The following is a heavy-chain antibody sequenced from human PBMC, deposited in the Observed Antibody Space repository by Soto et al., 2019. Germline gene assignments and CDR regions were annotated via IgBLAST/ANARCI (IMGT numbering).Heavy chain of an antibody. CDR1: GFSLSTSGVG. D-gene: IGHD3-22*01. J-gene: IGHJ3*02. V-gene: IGHV2-5*01. Sequence: SGPTLVNPTQALTLTCTFSGFSLSTSGVGVGWIRQPPGEALEWIALIYWNDDKRYSPSLKSRLTNIQDTSKNQVVLAMNNMDPLDTATYYCALSTEIDSGGYYRQRDSLDIWGQGTMVTVSS. CDR3: ALSTEIDSGGYYRQRDSLDI. CDR2: IYWNDDK.